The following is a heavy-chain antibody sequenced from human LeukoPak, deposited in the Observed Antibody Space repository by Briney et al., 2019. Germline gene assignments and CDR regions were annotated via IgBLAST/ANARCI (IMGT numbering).Heavy chain of an antibody. V-gene: IGHV3-23*01. CDR2: ISGSGGST. CDR3: ARGYSSSWYLD. D-gene: IGHD6-13*01. CDR1: GFTFSSYA. J-gene: IGHJ4*02. Sequence: PGGSLRLSCAASGFTFSSYAMSWVRQAPGKGLEGVSAISGSGGSTYYADSVKGRFTISRDNAKKSLSLQMNSLRADDTAVYYCARGYSSSWYLDWGQGTLVTVSS.